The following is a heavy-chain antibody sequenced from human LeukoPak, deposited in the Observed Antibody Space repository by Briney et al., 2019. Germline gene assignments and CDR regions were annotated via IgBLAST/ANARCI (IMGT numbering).Heavy chain of an antibody. Sequence: GGSLRLSCAASGFTFSSYAMSWVRQASGKGLEWVSAISGSGGSTYYADSVKGRFTISRDNSKNTLYLQVNSLRAEDTAVYYCAKDRLPPPLWFGELLPMTDYWGQGTLVTVSS. J-gene: IGHJ4*02. CDR2: ISGSGGST. CDR3: AKDRLPPPLWFGELLPMTDY. D-gene: IGHD3-10*01. CDR1: GFTFSSYA. V-gene: IGHV3-23*01.